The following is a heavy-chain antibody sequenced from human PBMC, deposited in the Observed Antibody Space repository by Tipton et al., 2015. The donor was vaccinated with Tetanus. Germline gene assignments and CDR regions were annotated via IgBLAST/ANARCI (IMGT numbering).Heavy chain of an antibody. CDR1: GFPFMTYW. V-gene: IGHV3-7*01. D-gene: IGHD4-23*01. CDR2: IKRDGSEQ. J-gene: IGHJ4*02. Sequence: SLRLSCAASGFPFMTYWMTWVRQAPGKGLEWVANIKRDGSEQHYVDSVKGRFTISRDNAGNSLFLQMNSLRAEDTAVYFCARDPDYGGSGMFFDYWGQGTLLTVSS. CDR3: ARDPDYGGSGMFFDY.